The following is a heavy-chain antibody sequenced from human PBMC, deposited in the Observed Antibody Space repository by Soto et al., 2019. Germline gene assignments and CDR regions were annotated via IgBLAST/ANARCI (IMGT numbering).Heavy chain of an antibody. CDR3: ARGTGTTPPWFDP. CDR2: IYYSGST. CDR1: GGSISSYY. D-gene: IGHD1-7*01. Sequence: PSETLSLTCTVSGGSISSYYWSWIRQPPGKGLEWIGYIYYSGSTNYNPSLKSRVTISVDTSKNQFSLKLSSVTAADTAVYYCARGTGTTPPWFDPWGQGTLVTVSS. J-gene: IGHJ5*02. V-gene: IGHV4-59*08.